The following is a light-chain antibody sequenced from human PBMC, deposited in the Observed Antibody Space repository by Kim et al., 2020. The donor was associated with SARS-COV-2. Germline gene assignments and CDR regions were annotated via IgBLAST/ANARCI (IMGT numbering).Light chain of an antibody. J-gene: IGLJ1*01. CDR1: SVIQYY. CDR2: GHN. V-gene: IGLV3-19*02. CDR3: TSWDTSGQHV. Sequence: SSELTQDPAVSVALGQTVRITCQGDSVIQYYATWFQQKPGQAPLRVLHGHNDRPPGIPDRFSRSTSGDTDTLIITGIQAEDAADYYCTSWDTSGQHVFGPGTKVTVL.